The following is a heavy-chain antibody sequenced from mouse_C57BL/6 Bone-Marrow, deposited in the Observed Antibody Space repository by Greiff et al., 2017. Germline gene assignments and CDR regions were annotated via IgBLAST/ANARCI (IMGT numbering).Heavy chain of an antibody. Sequence: EVQVVESGGGLVQSGRSLRLSCATSGFTFSDFYMEWVRQAPGKGLEWIAASRNKANDYTTEYSASVKGRVIVSRDTSQSILYLQMNALRAEDTAIYYCARDALVADWYFDVWGTGTTVTVSS. CDR1: GFTFSDFY. J-gene: IGHJ1*03. V-gene: IGHV7-1*01. D-gene: IGHD1-1*01. CDR2: SRNKANDYTT. CDR3: ARDALVADWYFDV.